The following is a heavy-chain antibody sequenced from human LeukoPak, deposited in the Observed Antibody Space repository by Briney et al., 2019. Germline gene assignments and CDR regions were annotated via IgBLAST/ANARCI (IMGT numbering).Heavy chain of an antibody. CDR3: ARERGYCSSTNCYSYYYYYMDV. CDR1: GGSISSSSYY. CDR2: IYYSGST. D-gene: IGHD2-2*01. J-gene: IGHJ6*03. Sequence: SETLSLTCTVSGGSISSSSYYWGWIRQPPGKGLEWIGSIYYSGSTYYNPSLKSRVTISVDTSKNLFSLKLSSVTAADTAVYYCARERGYCSSTNCYSYYYYYMDVWGKGTTVTVSS. V-gene: IGHV4-39*07.